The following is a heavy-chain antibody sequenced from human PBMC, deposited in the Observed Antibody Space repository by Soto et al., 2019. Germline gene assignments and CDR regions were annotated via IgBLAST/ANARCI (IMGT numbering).Heavy chain of an antibody. CDR3: ARSYGSYRLFDY. CDR1: GGTFSSYA. Sequence: ASVKVSCKASGGTFSSYAISWVRQAPGQGLEWMGGIIPIFGTANYAQKFQGRVTITADESTSTAYMELSSLRSEDTAVYCCARSYGSYRLFDYWGQGTLVTFSS. CDR2: IIPIFGTA. J-gene: IGHJ4*02. V-gene: IGHV1-69*13. D-gene: IGHD3-16*02.